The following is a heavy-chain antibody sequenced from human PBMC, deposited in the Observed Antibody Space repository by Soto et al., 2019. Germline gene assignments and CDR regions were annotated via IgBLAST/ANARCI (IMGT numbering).Heavy chain of an antibody. CDR2: ISYDGSNK. J-gene: IGHJ6*02. V-gene: IGHV3-30*18. Sequence: QVQLVESGGGVVQPGRSLRLSCAASGFTCSSYGMHWVRQAPGKGLEWVAVISYDGSNKFYADSVKGRFTISRDNSKNTLYLQMNSLRAEDTAVYYCAKDGLWFGEFADYYGMDVWGQGTTVTVSS. CDR1: GFTCSSYG. D-gene: IGHD3-10*01. CDR3: AKDGLWFGEFADYYGMDV.